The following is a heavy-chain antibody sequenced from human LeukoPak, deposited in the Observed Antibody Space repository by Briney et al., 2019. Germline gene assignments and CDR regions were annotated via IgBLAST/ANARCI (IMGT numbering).Heavy chain of an antibody. J-gene: IGHJ3*02. CDR3: ARRTGYGDYAGAFDI. CDR2: IYYSGST. D-gene: IGHD4-17*01. CDR1: GGSISSYY. Sequence: SETLSLTCTVSGGSISSYYWSWNRQPPGKGLEWIGYIYYSGSTNYNPSLKSRVTISVDTSKNQFSLKLSSVTAADTAVYYCARRTGYGDYAGAFDIWGQGTMVTVSS. V-gene: IGHV4-59*01.